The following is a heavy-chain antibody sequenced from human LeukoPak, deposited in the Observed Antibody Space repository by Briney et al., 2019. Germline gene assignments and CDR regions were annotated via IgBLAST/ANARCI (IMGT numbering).Heavy chain of an antibody. V-gene: IGHV5-51*03. J-gene: IGHJ6*03. CDR2: IYPDDSDT. Sequence: GESLKISCKGSGYSFTSYWIGWVRQMPGKGLEWMGIIYPDDSDTKYSPSFQGQVTISADKSFSTAYLQWSSLKASDTAMYYCARLAFCTNAVCFSNYYYSMDVWGRGTTVTVSS. CDR1: GYSFTSYW. D-gene: IGHD2-8*01. CDR3: ARLAFCTNAVCFSNYYYSMDV.